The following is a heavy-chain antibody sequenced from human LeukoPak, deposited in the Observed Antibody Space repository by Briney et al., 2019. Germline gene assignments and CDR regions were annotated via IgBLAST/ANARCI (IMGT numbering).Heavy chain of an antibody. CDR3: ARVVGATLYFDY. J-gene: IGHJ4*02. D-gene: IGHD1-26*01. Sequence: PSETLSLTCTVSGGSISSSSYYWGWIRQPPGKGLEWIGSIYYSGSTYYNPSLKSRVTISVDTSKNQFSLKLSSVTAADTAVYYCARVVGATLYFDYWGQGTLVTVSS. CDR1: GGSISSSSYY. V-gene: IGHV4-39*07. CDR2: IYYSGST.